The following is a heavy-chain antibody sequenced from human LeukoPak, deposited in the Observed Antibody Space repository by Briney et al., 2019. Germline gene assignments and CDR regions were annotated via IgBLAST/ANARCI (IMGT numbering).Heavy chain of an antibody. CDR2: IYYTGNT. V-gene: IGHV4-39*07. CDR1: GDSLTGYY. Sequence: SETLSLTCTVSGDSLTGYYWGWIRQPPGKGLEWIGNIYYTGNTYYNPSLKSRVTISLDTSKNQFSLKLSSVTAADTAVYYCARAPPYYYMDVWGKGTTVTVSS. J-gene: IGHJ6*03. CDR3: ARAPPYYYMDV.